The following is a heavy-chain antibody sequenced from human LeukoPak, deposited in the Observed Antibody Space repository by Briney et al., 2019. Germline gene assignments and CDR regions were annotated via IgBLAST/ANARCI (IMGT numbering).Heavy chain of an antibody. J-gene: IGHJ2*01. CDR1: GFTVSSNY. CDR2: IYSGGST. CDR3: ARGVGRGYSYGFAT. Sequence: SGGSLRLSCAASGFTVSSNYMSWVRQAPGKGLEWVSVIYSGGSTYYADSVKGRFTISRDNSKNTLYLQMNSLRAEDTAVYYCARGVGRGYSYGFATWGRGTLVTVSS. D-gene: IGHD5-18*01. V-gene: IGHV3-53*01.